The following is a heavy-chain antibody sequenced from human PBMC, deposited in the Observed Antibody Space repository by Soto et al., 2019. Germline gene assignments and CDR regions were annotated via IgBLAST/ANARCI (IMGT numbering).Heavy chain of an antibody. CDR2: ISYDGSNK. D-gene: IGHD2-2*01. J-gene: IGHJ4*02. Sequence: SLRDTCGASGLNLISYGMHWVPQAPGKGLEWVAVISYDGSNKYYADSVKGRFTISRDNSKNTLYLQMNSLRAEDTAVYYCAKGVAYCSSTSCYLFDYWGQGTLVTI. CDR3: AKGVAYCSSTSCYLFDY. V-gene: IGHV3-30*18. CDR1: GLNLISYG.